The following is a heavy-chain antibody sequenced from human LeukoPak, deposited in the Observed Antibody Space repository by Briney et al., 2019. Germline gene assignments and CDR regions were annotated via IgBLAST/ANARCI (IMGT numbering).Heavy chain of an antibody. J-gene: IGHJ4*02. V-gene: IGHV1-2*02. CDR1: GYVFTGYF. Sequence: GASVKFCCKAAGYVFTGYFTYWGRQAPGQGLEWMGWSNPNSGATNYAQNFQGRVTMTSDTSISTDYMELRADATAVYYCARGHSDTSGYYHLDYWGQGTLVTVSS. D-gene: IGHD3-22*01. CDR3: ARGHSDTSGYYHLDY. CDR2: SNPNSGAT.